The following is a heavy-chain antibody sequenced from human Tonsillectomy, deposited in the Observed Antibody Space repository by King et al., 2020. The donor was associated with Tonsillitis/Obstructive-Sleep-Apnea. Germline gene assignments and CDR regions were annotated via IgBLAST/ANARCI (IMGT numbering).Heavy chain of an antibody. CDR1: GFTFSDYY. CDR2: ISSSSSYT. J-gene: IGHJ5*02. CDR3: ARGPQGYDEAGFDP. V-gene: IGHV3-11*05. D-gene: IGHD1-1*01. Sequence: VQLVESGGGLVKPGGSLRLSCAASGFTFSDYYMSWLRQAPGKGLEWVSYISSSSSYTSYADSVKGRFTISRDNAKNSLYLQMNSLRAEDTAVYYCARGPQGYDEAGFDPWGQGTLVTVSS.